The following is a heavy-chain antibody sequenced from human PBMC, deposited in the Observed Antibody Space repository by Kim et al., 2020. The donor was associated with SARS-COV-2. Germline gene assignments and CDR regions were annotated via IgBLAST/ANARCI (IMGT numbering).Heavy chain of an antibody. J-gene: IGHJ6*02. Sequence: ASVKVSCKASGYTFTSYGISWVRQAPGQGLEWMGWISAYNGNTNYAQKLQGRVTMTTDTSTSTAYMELRSLRSDDTAVYYCARVGQTVGVLLWFGELFPLPPDYYYGMDVWGQGTSVTVSS. CDR1: GYTFTSYG. V-gene: IGHV1-18*01. CDR3: ARVGQTVGVLLWFGELFPLPPDYYYGMDV. D-gene: IGHD3-10*01. CDR2: ISAYNGNT.